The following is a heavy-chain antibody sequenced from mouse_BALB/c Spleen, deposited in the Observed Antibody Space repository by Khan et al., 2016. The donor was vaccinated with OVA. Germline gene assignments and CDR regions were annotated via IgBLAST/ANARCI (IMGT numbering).Heavy chain of an antibody. Sequence: QVQLKQSGAELAKPGASVKMSCKASGYTFINYWILWVKQRPRQGLEWIGYINPSTGYTEYNQNFKDKATLTADKSSSTAYMQLSSLTSEDSAVYYCARRGLRWDFDYWGQGTTLTASS. CDR1: GYTFINYW. CDR2: INPSTGYT. J-gene: IGHJ2*01. D-gene: IGHD1-1*01. V-gene: IGHV1-7*01. CDR3: ARRGLRWDFDY.